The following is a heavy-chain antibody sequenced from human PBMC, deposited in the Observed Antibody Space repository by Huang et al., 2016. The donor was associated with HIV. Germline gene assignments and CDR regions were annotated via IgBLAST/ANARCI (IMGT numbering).Heavy chain of an antibody. Sequence: QVQLVQSGSELKKPGASVKVSCKASGYTFTTYGVNWVRQAPGQGLEWMGWINTNTGNPTYAQVFTGRFVFSLDTSGSTAYLQISSLKAEDTAVYYCARGLRYYHGSGRAYYYYYHMDVWGKGTTVTVSS. D-gene: IGHD3-10*01. V-gene: IGHV7-4-1*02. CDR2: INTNTGNP. J-gene: IGHJ6*03. CDR1: GYTFTTYG. CDR3: ARGLRYYHGSGRAYYYYYHMDV.